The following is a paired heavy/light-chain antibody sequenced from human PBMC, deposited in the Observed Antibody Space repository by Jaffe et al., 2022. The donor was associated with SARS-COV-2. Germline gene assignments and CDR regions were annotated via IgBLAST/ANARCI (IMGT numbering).Light chain of an antibody. V-gene: IGKV1-39*01. CDR2: SAS. CDR1: QTVNNF. Sequence: DIQMTQSPSSLSVSVGDRVTIACRASQTVNNFLNWYQQTPGRAPRLLIYSASTLQSGVPSRFTGTGSGTDFTLSISSLQPDDSATYFCQQTQSTPYTFGRGTKVEIK. CDR3: QQTQSTPYT. J-gene: IGKJ2*01.
Heavy chain of an antibody. CDR2: INHSGTT. D-gene: IGHD6-13*01. J-gene: IGHJ5*02. CDR3: ARGGTSSWYPQNWFDP. CDR1: GGSFKGYY. Sequence: QVQIQQWGAGLLKPSETLSLTCAVSGGSFKGYYWTWIRQSPGKGLEWIGEINHSGTTYYTPSLRGRVTMSVDTSRNQFSLKLSSLTAADTAVYFCARGGTSSWYPQNWFDPWGQGTLVTVSS. V-gene: IGHV4-34*01.